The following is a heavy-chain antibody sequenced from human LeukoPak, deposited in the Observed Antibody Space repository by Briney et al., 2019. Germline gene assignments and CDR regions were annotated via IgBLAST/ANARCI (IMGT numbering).Heavy chain of an antibody. Sequence: GESLKISCKGSGYSFTSYWIGWVRQMPGKGLEWMGIIYPGDSDTRYSPSFQGQVTISADKSISTAYLQCSSLKASDTATYYCARPRGYSYGSLDVFDIWGQGTMVTVSS. CDR1: GYSFTSYW. D-gene: IGHD5-18*01. J-gene: IGHJ3*02. CDR3: ARPRGYSYGSLDVFDI. CDR2: IYPGDSDT. V-gene: IGHV5-51*01.